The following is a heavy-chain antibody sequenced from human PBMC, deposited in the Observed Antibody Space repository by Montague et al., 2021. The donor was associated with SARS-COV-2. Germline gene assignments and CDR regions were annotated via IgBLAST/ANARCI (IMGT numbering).Heavy chain of an antibody. D-gene: IGHD5-18*01. Sequence: SLRLSCAASGFIFSSNAMSWVRQAPGKGLEWVSTIGGGGRRTYHADSVKGRFTISRDNSKNTLYLQMNSLRAEDTAVYYCAKVGGYSYGLSDYWGQGTLVTVSS. J-gene: IGHJ4*02. V-gene: IGHV3-23*01. CDR2: IGGGGRRT. CDR3: AKVGGYSYGLSDY. CDR1: GFIFSSNA.